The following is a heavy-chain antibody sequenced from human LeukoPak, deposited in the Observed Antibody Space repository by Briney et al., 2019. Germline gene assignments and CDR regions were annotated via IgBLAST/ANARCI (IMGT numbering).Heavy chain of an antibody. CDR2: INPNSGGT. CDR3: ARVMRFLEWLLPYYGMDV. D-gene: IGHD3-3*01. CDR1: GYTFTGYY. Sequence: ASVKVSCKASGYTFTGYYMHWVRQAPGQGLEWMGWINPNSGGTNYAQKFQGRVTMTRDTSISTAYMELSRLRSDDTAVYYCARVMRFLEWLLPYYGMDVWGQGTTVTVSS. J-gene: IGHJ6*02. V-gene: IGHV1-2*02.